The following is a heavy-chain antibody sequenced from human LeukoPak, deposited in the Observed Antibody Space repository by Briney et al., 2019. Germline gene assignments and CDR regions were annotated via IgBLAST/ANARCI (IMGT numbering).Heavy chain of an antibody. Sequence: ASVKVSCKASGYTFTGYYMHWVRQAPGQGLEWMGWINPNSGGTNYAQRFQGRVTMTRDASISTAYMELSRLRSDDTAVYYCARVKGSGSYRLFDFWGQGTLVTVSS. CDR2: INPNSGGT. CDR1: GYTFTGYY. J-gene: IGHJ4*02. CDR3: ARVKGSGSYRLFDF. V-gene: IGHV1-2*02. D-gene: IGHD1-26*01.